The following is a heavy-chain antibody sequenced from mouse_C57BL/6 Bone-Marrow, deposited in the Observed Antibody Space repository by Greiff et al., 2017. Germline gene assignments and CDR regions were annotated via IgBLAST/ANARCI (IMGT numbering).Heavy chain of an antibody. D-gene: IGHD2-4*01. CDR1: GYTFNSYW. CDR3: AMYDYDGDY. Sequence: QVQLQQPGAELVKPGASVRMSCKASGYTFNSYWITWVKQRPGQGLEWIGDIYPGSGSTNYNEKFKSKATLTVDTSSLTAYMQLSSLTSEDSAVYYCAMYDYDGDYWGQGTTLTVSS. J-gene: IGHJ2*01. V-gene: IGHV1-55*01. CDR2: IYPGSGST.